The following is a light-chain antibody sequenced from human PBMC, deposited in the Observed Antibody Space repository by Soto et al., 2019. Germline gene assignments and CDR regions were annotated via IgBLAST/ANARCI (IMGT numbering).Light chain of an antibody. CDR3: QQYGSSTIT. CDR2: GAS. Sequence: EIVLTQSPGSLSLSPGERATLSCRASQSVGRNYLAWYQQKPGQAPRLLIYGASSRATGIPDRFSGSGSGTDFTLTISRLEPEDFAVYYCQQYGSSTITFGQGTRLEIK. CDR1: QSVGRNY. J-gene: IGKJ5*01. V-gene: IGKV3-20*01.